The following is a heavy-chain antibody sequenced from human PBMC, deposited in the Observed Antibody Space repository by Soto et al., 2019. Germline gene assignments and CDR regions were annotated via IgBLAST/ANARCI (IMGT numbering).Heavy chain of an antibody. Sequence: HPGGSLRLSCAASGFIFRIYDMSWVRQAPGKGLEWVSGISPTGGTTYYADSVKGRFTISRDNSGHTLFLTLKSLRVDDTAIYYCAKLAPELSTSPRYFASWGQGALVTVSS. V-gene: IGHV3-23*01. CDR3: AKLAPELSTSPRYFAS. J-gene: IGHJ4*03. CDR1: GFIFRIYD. CDR2: ISPTGGTT. D-gene: IGHD1-7*01.